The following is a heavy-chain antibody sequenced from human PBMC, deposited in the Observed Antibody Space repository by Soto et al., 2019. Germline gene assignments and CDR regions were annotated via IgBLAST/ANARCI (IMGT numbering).Heavy chain of an antibody. CDR3: ARDPPYDFWSGYTGLYFDY. J-gene: IGHJ4*02. Sequence: PGGSLRLSCAASGFTFSSYWMSWVRQAPGKGLEWVANVKQDGSEKYYVDSVKGRFTISRDNAKNSLYLQMNSLRAEDTAVYYCARDPPYDFWSGYTGLYFDYWGQGTLVTVSS. CDR1: GFTFSSYW. D-gene: IGHD3-3*01. V-gene: IGHV3-7*01. CDR2: VKQDGSEK.